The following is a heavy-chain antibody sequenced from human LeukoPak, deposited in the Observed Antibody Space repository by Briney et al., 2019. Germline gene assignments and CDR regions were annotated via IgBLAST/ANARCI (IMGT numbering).Heavy chain of an antibody. Sequence: PSETLSLTCTVSGGSIGGYYWSWIRQPPGKGLEWIGYIYTSGSTNYNPSLKSRVTISVDTSKNQISLKLSSLTAADTAVYYCARLYCRYSGENDYWSQGTLVTVSS. CDR1: GGSIGGYY. CDR3: ARLYCRYSGENDY. D-gene: IGHD1-26*01. J-gene: IGHJ4*02. V-gene: IGHV4-4*09. CDR2: IYTSGST.